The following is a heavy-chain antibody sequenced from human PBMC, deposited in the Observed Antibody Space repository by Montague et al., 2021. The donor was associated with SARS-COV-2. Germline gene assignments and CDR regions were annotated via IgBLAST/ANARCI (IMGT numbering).Heavy chain of an antibody. CDR1: GFTFSNYW. CDR3: AREISGGDFDC. D-gene: IGHD3-10*01. CDR2: IKKDGREK. V-gene: IGHV3-7*03. Sequence: SLRLSCAASGFTFSNYWMSWVRQAPGKGPEWVAHIKKDGREKYYLDSVKGRFTISRDNAKNALFLQVNSLRVEDTAVYYCAREISGGDFDCWDQGTLVTVSS. J-gene: IGHJ4*02.